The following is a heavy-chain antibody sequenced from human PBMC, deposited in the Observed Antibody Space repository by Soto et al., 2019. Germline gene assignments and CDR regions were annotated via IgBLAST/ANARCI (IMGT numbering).Heavy chain of an antibody. V-gene: IGHV1-24*01. J-gene: IGHJ4*02. CDR1: GYTLTELS. CDR3: ATLSPREGPLYYFDY. CDR2: FDPEDGET. Sequence: GASVKVSCKVSGYTLTELSMHWVRQAPGKGLEWMGGFDPEDGETIYAQKFQGRVTMTEDTSTDTAYMELSSLRSEDTAVYYCATLSPREGPLYYFDYWGQGPLVTVSS.